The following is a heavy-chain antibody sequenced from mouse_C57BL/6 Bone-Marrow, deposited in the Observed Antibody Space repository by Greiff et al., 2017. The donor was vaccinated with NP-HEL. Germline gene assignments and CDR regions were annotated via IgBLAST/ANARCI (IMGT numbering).Heavy chain of an antibody. Sequence: VQLQQSGPELVKPGASVKISCKASGYSFTGYYMNWVKQSPEKSLEWIGEINPSTGGTTYNQKFKAKATLTVDKSSSTACMQLKSLTSEDSAVYYCARLGGDGNYYFDYWGQGTTLTVSS. D-gene: IGHD2-1*01. CDR1: GYSFTGYY. V-gene: IGHV1-42*01. CDR2: INPSTGGT. CDR3: ARLGGDGNYYFDY. J-gene: IGHJ2*01.